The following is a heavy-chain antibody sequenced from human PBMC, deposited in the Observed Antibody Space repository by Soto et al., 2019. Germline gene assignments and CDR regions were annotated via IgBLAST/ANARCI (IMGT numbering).Heavy chain of an antibody. D-gene: IGHD6-13*01. CDR3: ARGEYSSSWVHYYGMDV. V-gene: IGHV1-69*13. CDR1: GDGNSVYA. CDR2: IIPIFGTA. J-gene: IGHJ6*02. Sequence: LVNLACKAAGDGNSVYAGSWRRQANGQGLEWMGGIIPIFGTANYAQKFQGRVTITADESTSTAYMELSSLRSEDTAVYYCARGEYSSSWVHYYGMDVWGQGPTVTVS.